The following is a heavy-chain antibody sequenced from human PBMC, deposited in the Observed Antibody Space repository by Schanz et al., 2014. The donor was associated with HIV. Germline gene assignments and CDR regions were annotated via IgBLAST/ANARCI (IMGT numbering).Heavy chain of an antibody. D-gene: IGHD3-10*01. Sequence: QVQLVESGGGVVKPGGSLRLSCAASGFTFSDYYMSWIRQAPGKGLGRVSNVSRSGSAISYADSVKGRFTISRDNAKNSLFLQMNSLRAEDTAVYYCARERSGECVFDYWGQGTLVTVSS. J-gene: IGHJ4*02. V-gene: IGHV3-11*01. CDR2: VSRSGSAI. CDR1: GFTFSDYY. CDR3: ARERSGECVFDY.